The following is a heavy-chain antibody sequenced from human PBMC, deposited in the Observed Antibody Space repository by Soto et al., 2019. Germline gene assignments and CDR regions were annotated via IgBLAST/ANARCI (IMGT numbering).Heavy chain of an antibody. J-gene: IGHJ6*02. D-gene: IGHD3-3*01. CDR1: GGSFTGYH. CDR3: ARLGPPYYDFWSGYYRPYYYGMDV. CDR2: INHSGST. Sequence: SETLSLTCAAYGGSFTGYHWTWIRQPPGKGLECIGEINHSGSTNYNPPLKSRVTISVDTSKNQFSLKLSSVTAADTAVYYCARLGPPYYDFWSGYYRPYYYGMDVWGQGTTVTVSS. V-gene: IGHV4-34*01.